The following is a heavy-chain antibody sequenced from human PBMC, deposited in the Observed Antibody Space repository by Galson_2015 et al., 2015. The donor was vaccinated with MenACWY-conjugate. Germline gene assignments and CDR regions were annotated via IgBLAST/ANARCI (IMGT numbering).Heavy chain of an antibody. V-gene: IGHV3-23*01. CDR2: ISGSGGST. CDR1: GFTFNTYA. J-gene: IGHJ4*02. CDR3: AIFTMVGEVIIAPCDYFDY. Sequence: SLRLSCAASGFTFNTYAMSWVRQAPGKGLEWVSAISGSGGSTYYADSVKGRFTISRDNSKNTLYLQMNSLRAEDTAVYYCAIFTMVGEVIIAPCDYFDYLGEGALVTVSS. D-gene: IGHD3-10*01.